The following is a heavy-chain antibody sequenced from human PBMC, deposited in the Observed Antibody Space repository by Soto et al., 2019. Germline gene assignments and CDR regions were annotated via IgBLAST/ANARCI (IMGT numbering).Heavy chain of an antibody. CDR1: GFTFSSYS. V-gene: IGHV3-21*01. D-gene: IGHD2-21*02. J-gene: IGHJ6*02. CDR3: AREFLTYGMDV. CDR2: ISSSSSYI. Sequence: EVQLVESGGGLVKPGGSLRLSCAASGFTFSSYSMNRVRQAPGKGLEWVSSISSSSSYIYYADSVKGRFTISRDNAKNSPYLQMNSLRAEDTAVYYCAREFLTYGMDVWGQGTTVTVSS.